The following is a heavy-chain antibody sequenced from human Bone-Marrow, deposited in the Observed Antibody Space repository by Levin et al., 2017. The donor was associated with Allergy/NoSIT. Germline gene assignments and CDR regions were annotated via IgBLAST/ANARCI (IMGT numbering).Heavy chain of an antibody. J-gene: IGHJ5*01. Sequence: PGGSLRLSCAAPRFTFTNYAMSWVRQAPGKGLEWVSGIRGSGGSGDGVSTYYAESVKDRFTISRDNSKNTLYLQMNSLRAEDTAVYYCAKDGPRTGGFDWLSNWFDSWGQGTQVTVSS. CDR1: RFTFTNYA. CDR3: AKDGPRTGGFDWLSNWFDS. D-gene: IGHD3-9*01. CDR2: IRGSGGSGDGVST. V-gene: IGHV3-23*01.